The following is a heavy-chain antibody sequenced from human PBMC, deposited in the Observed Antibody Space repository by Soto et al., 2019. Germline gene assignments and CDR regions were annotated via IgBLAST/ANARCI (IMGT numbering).Heavy chain of an antibody. Sequence: QVQLQESGPGLVKPSQTLSLTCTVSGGSISSGDYYWSWIRQPPGKGLEWIGYIYYSGSTYYNPFLKRRVTISVDPSKNQFSLKLSSVTAADTAVYYCARGVDRYQFDPWGQGTLVTVSS. CDR2: IYYSGST. CDR1: GGSISSGDYY. J-gene: IGHJ5*02. D-gene: IGHD5-12*01. CDR3: ARGVDRYQFDP. V-gene: IGHV4-30-4*01.